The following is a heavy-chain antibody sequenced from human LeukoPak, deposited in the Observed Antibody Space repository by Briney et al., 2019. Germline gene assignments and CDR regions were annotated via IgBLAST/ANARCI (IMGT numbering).Heavy chain of an antibody. J-gene: IGHJ3*02. Sequence: GGSLRLSCAASGFPFSTYWMNWIRQAPGKGLEWVANINQDGRTINYGDPVKGRFTISRDNAKNSLYLQMNSLRAEDTAVYYCARIYSNSSSRGAFDIWGQGTMVTVSP. CDR2: INQDGRTI. D-gene: IGHD6-6*01. CDR3: ARIYSNSSSRGAFDI. CDR1: GFPFSTYW. V-gene: IGHV3-7*01.